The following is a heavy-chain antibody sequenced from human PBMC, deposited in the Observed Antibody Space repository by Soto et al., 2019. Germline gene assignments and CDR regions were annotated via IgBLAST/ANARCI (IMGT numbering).Heavy chain of an antibody. CDR3: AHLPPRSHAKYLQY. V-gene: IGHV2-5*02. J-gene: IGHJ1*01. CDR1: GFSLSTRGVG. CDR2: IYWDDDK. Sequence: HITLKESGPTLVKPTQPLTLTCTFSGFSLSTRGVGVGWIRQPPGKALEWLALIYWDDDKRYSPCLKSRLTITKDPSTNQVVLTMTNIAPVDTATHYCAHLPPRSHAKYLQYWGQGTLVIVSS.